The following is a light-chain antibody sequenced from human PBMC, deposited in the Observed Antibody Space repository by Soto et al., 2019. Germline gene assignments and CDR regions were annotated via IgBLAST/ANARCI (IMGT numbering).Light chain of an antibody. J-gene: IGKJ1*01. CDR1: QGISTY. CDR3: QQSYSTTWT. Sequence: DIQMTQSPSSLSASVGDRVTITCRASQGISTYLNWYQQKPGKAPKLLIYAASSLQSGVPSRFSGSGSETDFTLTISSLQPEVFATYSCQQSYSTTWTFGQGTKVDIK. V-gene: IGKV1-39*01. CDR2: AAS.